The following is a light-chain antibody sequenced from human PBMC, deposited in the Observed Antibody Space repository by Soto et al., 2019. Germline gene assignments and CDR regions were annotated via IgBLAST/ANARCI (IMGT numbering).Light chain of an antibody. CDR2: EVT. CDR3: ISYTTASTLEGV. V-gene: IGLV2-14*01. Sequence: QSVLTQPASVSGSPGQSITISCTGTSGDIGGYNYVSWYQQYSGKAPKLIIFEVTNRPSGVSDRFSGSKSDNTASLTISGLQAEDEADYYCISYTTASTLEGVFGGGTKLTVL. J-gene: IGLJ3*02. CDR1: SGDIGGYNY.